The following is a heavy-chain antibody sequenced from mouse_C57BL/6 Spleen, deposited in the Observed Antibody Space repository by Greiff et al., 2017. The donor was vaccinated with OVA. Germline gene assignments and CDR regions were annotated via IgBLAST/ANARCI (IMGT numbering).Heavy chain of an antibody. CDR1: GYSITSGYY. CDR3: ATYGSSYRAWFAY. CDR2: ISYDGSN. D-gene: IGHD1-1*01. J-gene: IGHJ3*01. V-gene: IGHV3-6*01. Sequence: VQLKASGPGLVKPSQSLSLTCSVTGYSITSGYYWNWIRQFPGNKLEWMGYISYDGSNNYNPSLKHRISITRDTSKNQFFLKLNSVTTEDTATYYCATYGSSYRAWFAYWGQGTLVTVSA.